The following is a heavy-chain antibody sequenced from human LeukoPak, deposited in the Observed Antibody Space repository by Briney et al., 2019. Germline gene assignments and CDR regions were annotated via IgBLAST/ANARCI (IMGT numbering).Heavy chain of an antibody. D-gene: IGHD6-19*01. CDR1: GGSISSSSYY. J-gene: IGHJ4*02. Sequence: SETLSLTCTVSGGSISSSSYYWGWIRQPPGKGLEWIGSIYYSGSTYYSPSLKSRVTMSVDTSKNQFSLKPSSVTAADTAVYYCARHGSASGWYRSHFDYWGQGTLVTVSS. CDR2: IYYSGST. CDR3: ARHGSASGWYRSHFDY. V-gene: IGHV4-39*01.